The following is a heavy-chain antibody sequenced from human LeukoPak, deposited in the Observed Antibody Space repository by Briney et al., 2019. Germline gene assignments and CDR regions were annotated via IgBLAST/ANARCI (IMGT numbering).Heavy chain of an antibody. J-gene: IGHJ4*02. V-gene: IGHV3-7*05. CDR3: ATAGKPAAFDY. D-gene: IGHD6-13*01. Sequence: GGSLRLSCAASGFTFSRYWMSWVRQAPGKGLEWAASIKEDGSEKYAVDSVEGRFTVSRDNAKNSLYLQINSLRAEDTAVYYCATAGKPAAFDYWGQGTLVTVSS. CDR1: GFTFSRYW. CDR2: IKEDGSEK.